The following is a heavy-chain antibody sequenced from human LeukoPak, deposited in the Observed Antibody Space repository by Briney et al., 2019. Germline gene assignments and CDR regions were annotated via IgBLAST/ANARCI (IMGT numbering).Heavy chain of an antibody. D-gene: IGHD3/OR15-3a*01. CDR1: GFAFASFA. CDR3: ASGTQSDY. Sequence: PGGSLRLSCAASGFAFASFALSWVRQAPGKGLEWVSTITGSGGNTYDADSVKGRFTVSRDNAKNSLYLQMNRQRAEDTAVYYCASGTQSDYWGQGTLVTVSS. CDR2: ITGSGGNT. J-gene: IGHJ4*02. V-gene: IGHV3-23*01.